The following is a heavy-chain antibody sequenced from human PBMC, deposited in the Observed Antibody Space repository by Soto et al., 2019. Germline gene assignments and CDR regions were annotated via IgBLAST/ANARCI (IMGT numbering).Heavy chain of an antibody. J-gene: IGHJ6*02. Sequence: SETLCLTCTVSVGSISSYYWSWIRQPAGKGLEWIGRIYTSGSTNYNPSLKSRVTMSVDTSKNQFSLKLSSVTAADTAVYYCARDQVGDAYYYYGMDVWGQGTTVTVSS. V-gene: IGHV4-4*07. CDR2: IYTSGST. CDR3: ARDQVGDAYYYYGMDV. D-gene: IGHD3-16*01. CDR1: VGSISSYY.